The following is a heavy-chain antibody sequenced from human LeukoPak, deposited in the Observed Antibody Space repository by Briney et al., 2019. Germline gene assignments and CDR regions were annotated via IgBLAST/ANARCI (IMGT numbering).Heavy chain of an antibody. CDR3: AKDYRYCSSTSCFPVAFDI. CDR2: ISWNSGSI. Sequence: GGSLRLSCAASGFTFDDYAMHWVRQALGKGLEWVSGISWNSGSIGYADSVKGRFTISRDNAKNSLYLQMNSLRAEDTALYYCAKDYRYCSSTSCFPVAFDIWGQGTMVTVSS. CDR1: GFTFDDYA. D-gene: IGHD2-2*01. V-gene: IGHV3-9*01. J-gene: IGHJ3*02.